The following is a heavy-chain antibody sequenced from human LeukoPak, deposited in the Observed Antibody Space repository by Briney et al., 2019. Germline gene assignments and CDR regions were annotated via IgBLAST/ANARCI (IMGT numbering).Heavy chain of an antibody. CDR2: INPNSGGT. Sequence: GASVKVSCKASRYTFTGYYMHWVRQAPGQGLEWMGWINPNSGGTNYAQKFQGRVTMTRDTSISTAYMELSRLRSDDTAVYYCARVPKATPGHFDYWGQGTLVTVSS. CDR3: ARVPKATPGHFDY. CDR1: RYTFTGYY. J-gene: IGHJ4*02. V-gene: IGHV1-2*02.